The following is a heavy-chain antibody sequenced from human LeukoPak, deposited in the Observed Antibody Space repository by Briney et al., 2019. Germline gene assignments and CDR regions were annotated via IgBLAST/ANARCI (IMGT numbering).Heavy chain of an antibody. Sequence: GGSLRLSCAVSGFSVSRNYMSWVRQAPGKGLEWVSYISSTGGTIYYADSMKGRFTISRDNAKNSLYLQMNSLRVEDTAVYYCARDYPDGGGGRYFDWLSVFWGQGTLVTVSS. CDR3: ARDYPDGGGGRYFDWLSVF. CDR1: GFSVSRNY. CDR2: ISSTGGTI. J-gene: IGHJ4*02. D-gene: IGHD3-9*01. V-gene: IGHV3-11*04.